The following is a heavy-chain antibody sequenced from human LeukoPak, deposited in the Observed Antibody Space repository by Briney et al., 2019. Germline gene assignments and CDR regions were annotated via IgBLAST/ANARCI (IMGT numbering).Heavy chain of an antibody. J-gene: IGHJ4*02. V-gene: IGHV4-59*12. D-gene: IGHD5-12*01. Sequence: SETLSLTCTVSGGSISRDYWSWIRRPPGKGLEWIGYIYYTGSTNYNPSLKSRVTISVDTSKNQFSLKLSSVTAADTAVYYCARGAGSGYDSPFDYWGQGTLVTVSS. CDR2: IYYTGST. CDR1: GGSISRDY. CDR3: ARGAGSGYDSPFDY.